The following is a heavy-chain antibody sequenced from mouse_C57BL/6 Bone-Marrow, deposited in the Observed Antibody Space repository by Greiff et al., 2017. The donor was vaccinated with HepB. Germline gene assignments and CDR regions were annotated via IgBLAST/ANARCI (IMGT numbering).Heavy chain of an antibody. CDR3: ARVGTTVVEGAMDY. CDR1: GYSITSGYY. Sequence: EVQLQESGPGLVKPSQSLSLTCSVTGYSITSGYYWNWIRQFPGNKLEWMGYISYDGSNNYNPSLKNRISITRDTSKNQFFLKLNSVTTEDTATYYCARVGTTVVEGAMDYWGQGTSVTVSS. J-gene: IGHJ4*01. CDR2: ISYDGSN. V-gene: IGHV3-6*01. D-gene: IGHD1-1*01.